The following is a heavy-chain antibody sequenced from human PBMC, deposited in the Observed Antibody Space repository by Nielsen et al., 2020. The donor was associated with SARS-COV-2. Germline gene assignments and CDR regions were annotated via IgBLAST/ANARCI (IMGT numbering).Heavy chain of an antibody. J-gene: IGHJ4*02. CDR3: ARDGPTRATATDY. V-gene: IGHV3-30*03. CDR1: GFSFSNYG. Sequence: GESLKISCAASGFSFSNYGIHWVRQAPGKGLEWVAFISYDANNKYYSDSVKGRFTLSRDNSKNTLFLQMNSLRPDDTAVYFCARDGPTRATATDYWGQGTLVTVS. D-gene: IGHD2-2*01. CDR2: ISYDANNK.